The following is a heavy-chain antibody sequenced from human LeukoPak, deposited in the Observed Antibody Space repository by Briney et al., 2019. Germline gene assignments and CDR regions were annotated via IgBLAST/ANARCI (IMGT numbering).Heavy chain of an antibody. D-gene: IGHD5-24*01. CDR1: GFTFSSSA. J-gene: IGHJ4*02. Sequence: PGGSLRLSCAAPGFTFSSSAMSSVRQAPGKVLEWVSTISASGAGSYHVDSVNDRFTISRDNSNNTLYLQMSSLRDDDTALYYCAKTGTEDGYSIHFDHWGQGALVTVSS. V-gene: IGHV3-23*01. CDR3: AKTGTEDGYSIHFDH. CDR2: ISASGAGS.